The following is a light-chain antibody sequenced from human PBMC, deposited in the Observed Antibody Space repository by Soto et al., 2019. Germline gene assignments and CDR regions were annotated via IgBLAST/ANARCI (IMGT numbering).Light chain of an antibody. Sequence: QSALTQPASVSGSPGQSITISCAGSISDVGSYVYVSWYQQHPGKAPKLILYEVSDRPSGVSNRFSGSKSGNTASLTIFGLQAEDEADYFCSSFTTTGTLLFGGGTKLTVL. CDR3: SSFTTTGTLL. CDR2: EVS. V-gene: IGLV2-14*01. J-gene: IGLJ2*01. CDR1: ISDVGSYVY.